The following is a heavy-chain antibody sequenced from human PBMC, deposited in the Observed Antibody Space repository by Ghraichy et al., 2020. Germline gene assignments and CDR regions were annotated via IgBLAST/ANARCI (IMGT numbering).Heavy chain of an antibody. CDR1: GFTFSNAW. CDR2: IKSKTDGGKT. D-gene: IGHD1-26*01. Sequence: GGSLRLSCAASGFTFSNAWMSWVRQAPGKGLEWVGRIKSKTDGGKTDYAAPVKGRFTISRDDSKNTLYLQMNSLKTEDTDLYYCPTGGGGSINWGQGTLVTVSS. CDR3: PTGGGGSIN. J-gene: IGHJ4*02. V-gene: IGHV3-15*01.